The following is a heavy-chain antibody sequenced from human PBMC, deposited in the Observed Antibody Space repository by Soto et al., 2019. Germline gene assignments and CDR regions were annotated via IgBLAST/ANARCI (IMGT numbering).Heavy chain of an antibody. J-gene: IGHJ4*02. CDR3: VSQRTTVPTQAYFDY. V-gene: IGHV4-39*01. Sequence: PSETLSLTCTVSGGPVTNGSYYWGWIRQSPGKGLEWIGSVYYRGRSYSKSSVKSRVTISVDTSKNRFSLSLNSVTASDTAVYFCVSQRTTVPTQAYFDYWGPGALVT. CDR2: VYYRGRS. D-gene: IGHD4-17*01. CDR1: GGPVTNGSYY.